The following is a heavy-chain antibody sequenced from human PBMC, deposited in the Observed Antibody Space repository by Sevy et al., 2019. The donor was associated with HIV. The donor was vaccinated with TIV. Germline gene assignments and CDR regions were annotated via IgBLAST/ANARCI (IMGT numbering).Heavy chain of an antibody. V-gene: IGHV4-39*01. CDR3: ARNFDY. J-gene: IGHJ4*02. CDR2: VHYSGRT. Sequence: SETLSLTCTVSGGSISSGNYLWSWIRQTPGKGLEWIGTVHYSGRTYYNPSLKSRVTISEDTSKNQFSLTLISVTAADTAVYFCARNFDYWGQGTLVTVSS. CDR1: GGSISSGNYL.